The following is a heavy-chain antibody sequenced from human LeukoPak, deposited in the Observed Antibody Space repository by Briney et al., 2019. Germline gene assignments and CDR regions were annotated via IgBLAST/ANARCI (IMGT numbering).Heavy chain of an antibody. CDR3: ARDRDSSGYPQSYFDY. CDR2: ISSSSYI. Sequence: GGSLRLSCAASGFTFSSYSMNWVRQAPGKGLEWVSSISSSSYIYYADSVKGRFTISRDNAKNSLYLQMNSLRAEDTAVYYCARDRDSSGYPQSYFDYWGQGTLVTVSS. CDR1: GFTFSSYS. D-gene: IGHD3-22*01. V-gene: IGHV3-21*01. J-gene: IGHJ4*02.